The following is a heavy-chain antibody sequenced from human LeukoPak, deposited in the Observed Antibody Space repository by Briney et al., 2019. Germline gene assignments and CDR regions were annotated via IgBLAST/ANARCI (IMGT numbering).Heavy chain of an antibody. D-gene: IGHD6-19*01. V-gene: IGHV4-59*11. J-gene: IGHJ4*02. CDR1: GDSLSDHY. CDR2: KYYSGST. Sequence: PSETLSLTCTVSGDSLSDHYWSWIRQPPGKGLEWIGDKYYSGSTNYNPSLKSRVTISLDTSKNQFSLKLSSVTAADTAFYYCAGRSRSGWYYGYWGQGTLVTVSS. CDR3: AGRSRSGWYYGY.